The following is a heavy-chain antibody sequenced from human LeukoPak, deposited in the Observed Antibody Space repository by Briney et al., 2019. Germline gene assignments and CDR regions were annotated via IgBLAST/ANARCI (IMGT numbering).Heavy chain of an antibody. V-gene: IGHV4-38-2*02. J-gene: IGHJ4*02. CDR1: GFTFTDYY. Sequence: PGGSLRLSCAASGFTFTDYYMGWIRQPPGKGLEWIGNIYYSGSTYYNPSLKSRVTISVDTSKNQFSLKLSSVTAADTAVYYCARERVVVTAPYYFDYWGQGTLVTVSS. D-gene: IGHD2-21*02. CDR3: ARERVVVTAPYYFDY. CDR2: IYYSGST.